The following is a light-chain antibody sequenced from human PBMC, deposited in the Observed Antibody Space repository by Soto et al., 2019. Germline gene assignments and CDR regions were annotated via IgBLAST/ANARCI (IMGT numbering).Light chain of an antibody. J-gene: IGLJ2*01. CDR1: RSDVGGYDS. V-gene: IGLV2-14*01. CDR3: SSFTSSTTLL. Sequence: QSAMTQAASVSGSPGQSLTISCTGTRSDVGGYDSVSWYQQHPGKAPKLMIYEVTNRPSGVSNRFSGSKSGNTASLTISGLQAEDEADYYCSSFTSSTTLLFGGGTTLNVL. CDR2: EVT.